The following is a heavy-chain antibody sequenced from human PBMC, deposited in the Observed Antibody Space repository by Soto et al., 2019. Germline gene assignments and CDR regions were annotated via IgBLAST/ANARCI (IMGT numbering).Heavy chain of an antibody. Sequence: LRLSCAASGFTFSNDWMNWVRQGPGKGLEWVSRIISGGTRVSYAESVKGRFTIARDNAKNTLYLEMHSLTAEDTAVYYCARGSYDSYAGFFGMDVWGQGTKVTVSS. D-gene: IGHD3-10*01. CDR3: ARGSYDSYAGFFGMDV. V-gene: IGHV3-74*01. CDR1: GFTFSNDW. CDR2: IISGGTRV. J-gene: IGHJ6*02.